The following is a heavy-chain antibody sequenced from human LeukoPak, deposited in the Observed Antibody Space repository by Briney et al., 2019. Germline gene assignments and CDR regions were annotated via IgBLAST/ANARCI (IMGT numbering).Heavy chain of an antibody. J-gene: IGHJ4*02. D-gene: IGHD5-12*01. CDR3: GRGLRYSEGYVVEY. CDR2: IFYSGST. Sequence: SETLSLTCTVSGGSISSSSYYWGWIRQPPGKGLEWIGSIFYSGSTYYNPSLKSRVTMSIDASTNQFSLKLNSVTAADTAVYHCGRGLRYSEGYVVEYWGLGTLVTVSS. V-gene: IGHV4-39*07. CDR1: GGSISSSSYY.